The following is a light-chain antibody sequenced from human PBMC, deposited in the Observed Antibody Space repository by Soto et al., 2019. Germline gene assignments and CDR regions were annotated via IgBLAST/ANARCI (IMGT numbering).Light chain of an antibody. Sequence: AIRMTQSPYSFFASAGDRVIITCRASQGISSYFVWYQQKPGKAPKLLIYAASTLQSGVSSRFSGSGPMTEFTLTISCLQSEDFATYSCQQYYNYPRTFGQETKVEIK. CDR2: AAS. V-gene: IGKV1-8*01. CDR3: QQYYNYPRT. J-gene: IGKJ1*01. CDR1: QGISSY.